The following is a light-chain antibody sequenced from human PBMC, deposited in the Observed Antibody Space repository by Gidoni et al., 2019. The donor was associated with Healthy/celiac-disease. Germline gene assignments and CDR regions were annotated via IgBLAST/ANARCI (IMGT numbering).Light chain of an antibody. Sequence: QSALTQPASVSGSPGQSIPISCTGTSRDVGGYNYVSWYQQHPGKAPKLMIYEVSNRPSGVSNRFSGSKSGNTASLTISGLQAEDEADYYCSSYTSSSTPAVVFGGGTKLTVL. V-gene: IGLV2-14*01. CDR1: SRDVGGYNY. J-gene: IGLJ2*01. CDR3: SSYTSSSTPAVV. CDR2: EVS.